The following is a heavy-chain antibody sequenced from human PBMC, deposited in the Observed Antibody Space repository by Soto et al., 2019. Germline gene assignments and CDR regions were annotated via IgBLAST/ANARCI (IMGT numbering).Heavy chain of an antibody. J-gene: IGHJ6*02. Sequence: QVQLVESGRGVVQPGRSLRLSCAASGFTFSSYAMHWVRQAPGKGLEWVAVISYDGSNKYYADSVKGRFTISRDNSKNTLYLQMNSLRAEGTAVYYCASPARRGYCIITSCWDYYYGMDVWGQGTTVTVSS. CDR3: ASPARRGYCIITSCWDYYYGMDV. CDR1: GFTFSSYA. CDR2: ISYDGSNK. V-gene: IGHV3-30-3*01. D-gene: IGHD2-2*03.